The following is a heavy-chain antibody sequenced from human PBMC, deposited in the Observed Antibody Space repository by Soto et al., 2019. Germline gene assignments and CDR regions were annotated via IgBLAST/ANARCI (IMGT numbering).Heavy chain of an antibody. CDR3: AKGDCGGDCYSFDAFDI. CDR2: ISYDGSNK. CDR1: GFTFSSYG. V-gene: IGHV3-30*18. D-gene: IGHD2-21*02. J-gene: IGHJ3*02. Sequence: PGGSLRLSCAASGFTFSSYGMHWVRQAPGKGLEWVAVISYDGSNKYYADSVKGRFTISRDNSKNTLYLQMNSLRAEDTVVYYCAKGDCGGDCYSFDAFDIWGQGTMVTVSS.